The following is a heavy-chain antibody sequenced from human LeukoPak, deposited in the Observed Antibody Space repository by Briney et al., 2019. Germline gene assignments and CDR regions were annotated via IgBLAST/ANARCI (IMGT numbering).Heavy chain of an antibody. CDR1: GGSISTYY. CDR2: IHYSGST. D-gene: IGHD2-2*01. Sequence: SETLSLTCTVSGGSISTYYWNWIRQPPGKGLEWIGYIHYSGSTNYNPSLESRVTISVDTSKNQFSLILSSVTAADTAVYYCARCLVVPAAADWFDPWGQGTLVTVSS. V-gene: IGHV4-59*01. J-gene: IGHJ5*02. CDR3: ARCLVVPAAADWFDP.